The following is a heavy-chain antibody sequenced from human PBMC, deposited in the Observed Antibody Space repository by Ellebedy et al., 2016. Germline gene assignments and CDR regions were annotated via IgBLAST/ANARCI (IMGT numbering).Heavy chain of an antibody. CDR3: AKDSPFSSSGPY. V-gene: IGHV3-23*01. CDR2: ISGSGGST. CDR1: GFTFSSYA. J-gene: IGHJ4*02. D-gene: IGHD6-13*01. Sequence: GESLKISXAASGFTFSSYAMSWVRQAPGKGLEWVSAISGSGGSTYYADSVKGRFTISRDNSKNTLYLQMNSLRAEDTAVYYCAKDSPFSSSGPYWGQGTLVTVSS.